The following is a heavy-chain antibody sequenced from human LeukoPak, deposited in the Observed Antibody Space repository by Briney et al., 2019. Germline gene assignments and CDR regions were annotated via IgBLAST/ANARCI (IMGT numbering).Heavy chain of an antibody. CDR3: ARGLVGARRSGGGMDV. J-gene: IGHJ6*02. CDR2: INHSGST. D-gene: IGHD1-26*01. CDR1: GGSFSGYY. Sequence: SETLSLTCAVYGGSFSGYYWGWIRQPPGKGLEWIGEINHSGSTNYNPSLKSRVTISVDTSKNQFSLKLSSVTAADTAVYYCARGLVGARRSGGGMDVWGQGTTVTVSS. V-gene: IGHV4-34*01.